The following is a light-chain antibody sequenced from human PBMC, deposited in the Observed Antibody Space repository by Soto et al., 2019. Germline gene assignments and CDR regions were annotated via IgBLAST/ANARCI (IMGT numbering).Light chain of an antibody. CDR2: GNI. CDR3: ASWDDSLNGYV. J-gene: IGLJ1*01. V-gene: IGLV1-40*01. CDR1: SSNIGAGYD. Sequence: QSVLTQPPSVSGAPGQRVTISCTGRSSNIGAGYDVHWYQQLPGTAPKLLIYGNINRPSGVPDRFSGSKSGTSASLAITGLQSEDEADYFCASWDDSLNGYVFGDGTKLTVL.